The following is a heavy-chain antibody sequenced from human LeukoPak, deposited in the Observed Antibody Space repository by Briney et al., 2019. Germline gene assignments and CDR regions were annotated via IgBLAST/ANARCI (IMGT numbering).Heavy chain of an antibody. CDR3: ARGISNGSGVGWFDP. V-gene: IGHV4-34*01. CDR2: IHQSGST. D-gene: IGHD3-10*01. CDR1: SGSFSGYY. J-gene: IGHJ5*02. Sequence: KTLETLSLTCAVYSGSFSGYYWTWIRQPPGKGLEWIGEIHQSGSTNYNPSLKSRVTMSIETSKNQFSLHLTSVTAADTALYYCARGISNGSGVGWFDPWDQGTLVTVSS.